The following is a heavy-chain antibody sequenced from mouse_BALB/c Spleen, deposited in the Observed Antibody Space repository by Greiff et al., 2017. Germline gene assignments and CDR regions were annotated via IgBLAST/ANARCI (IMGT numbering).Heavy chain of an antibody. J-gene: IGHJ4*01. CDR3: ARDGYYSYYYAMDY. D-gene: IGHD2-3*01. Sequence: EVHLVESGGGLVQPGGSLRLSCATSGFTFTDYYMSWVRQPPGKALEWLGFIRNKANGYTTEYSASVKGRFTISRDNSQSILYLQMNTLRAEVSATYYCARDGYYSYYYAMDYWGQGTSVTVFS. V-gene: IGHV7-3*02. CDR1: GFTFTDYY. CDR2: IRNKANGYTT.